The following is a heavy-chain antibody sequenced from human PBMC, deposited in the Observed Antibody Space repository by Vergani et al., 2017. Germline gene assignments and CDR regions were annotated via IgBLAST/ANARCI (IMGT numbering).Heavy chain of an antibody. D-gene: IGHD5-24*01. CDR2: ISNSGNTI. V-gene: IGHV3-11*01. CDR1: GFSFSYHY. J-gene: IGHJ3*02. Sequence: QVQLVESGGGLVKPGGSLRLSCSASGFSFSYHYMTFIRPAPGKGLEWVSYISNSGNTIEYADSVKVRFSISRDNAKSSLFLQMDSLRAEDTDVYYCARDNRDDNNYPGTVDIWGKGSMVTVSS. CDR3: ARDNRDDNNYPGTVDI.